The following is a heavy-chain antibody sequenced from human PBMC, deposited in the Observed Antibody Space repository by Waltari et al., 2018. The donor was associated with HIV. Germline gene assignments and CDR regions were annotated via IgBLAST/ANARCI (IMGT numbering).Heavy chain of an antibody. J-gene: IGHJ4*02. CDR3: ARGGSKPLDY. V-gene: IGHV3-74*01. Sequence: EVQLVESGGGPVQPGGSLRLSCAASGFTSSHYLLPWVRQAPGKGLVGVSRINSDGSSTSYADSVKGRFTISRDNAKNTVYLQMNSLRAEDTAVYYCARGGSKPLDYWGQGTLVTVSS. CDR2: INSDGSST. D-gene: IGHD4-4*01. CDR1: GFTSSHYL.